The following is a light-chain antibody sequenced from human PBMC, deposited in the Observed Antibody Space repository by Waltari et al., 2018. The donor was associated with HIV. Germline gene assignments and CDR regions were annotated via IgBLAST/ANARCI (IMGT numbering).Light chain of an antibody. V-gene: IGLV2-23*01. CDR1: SSDVGSDNL. Sequence: QSALNQPASVSGSPGQSVTSSCPGTSSDVGSDNLFSWYQQHPGKAPKPMIYEGSKRTSGVSNRFSGSKSGNTASLTISGLQAEDEADYYCCSYAGSSTLEVFGGGTKLTVL. J-gene: IGLJ2*01. CDR2: EGS. CDR3: CSYAGSSTLEV.